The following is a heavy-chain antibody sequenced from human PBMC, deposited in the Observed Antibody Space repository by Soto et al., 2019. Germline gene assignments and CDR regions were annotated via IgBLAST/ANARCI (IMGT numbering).Heavy chain of an antibody. CDR1: GGSISSYY. D-gene: IGHD2-2*01. CDR3: ARGYQLEFDY. V-gene: IGHV4-59*01. CDR2: IYYSGST. J-gene: IGHJ4*02. Sequence: SETLSLTXTVSGGSISSYYWSWIRQPPGKGLEWIGYIYYSGSTNYNPSLKSRVTISVDTSKNQFSLKLSSVTAADTAVYYCARGYQLEFDYWGQGTLVTVSS.